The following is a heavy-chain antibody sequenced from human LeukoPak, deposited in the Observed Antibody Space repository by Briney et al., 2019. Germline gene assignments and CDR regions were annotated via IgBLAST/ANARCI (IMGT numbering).Heavy chain of an antibody. CDR3: ARADCSSSTCYLRRSWFDP. V-gene: IGHV3-21*01. CDR2: ISTSSRYI. J-gene: IGHJ5*02. Sequence: GGSLRLSYAAASFIPTNYYMNWVRQAPGKGLEWVSSISTSSRYIYYKDSVRGRFTISRDDAKNSLYLEMNSLRAKDTAVYYCARADCSSSTCYLRRSWFDPWGQGTLVTVSS. CDR1: SFIPTNYY. D-gene: IGHD2-2*01.